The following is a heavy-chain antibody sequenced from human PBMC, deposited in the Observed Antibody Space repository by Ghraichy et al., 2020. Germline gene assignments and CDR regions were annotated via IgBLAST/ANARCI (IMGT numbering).Heavy chain of an antibody. CDR3: ASSPEAQGYCSSTSCYRHLDY. CDR2: IIPILGIA. D-gene: IGHD2-2*01. Sequence: SVKVSCKASGGTFSSYTISWVRQAPGQGLEWMGRIIPILGIANYAQKFQGRVTITADKSTSTAYMELSSLRSEDTAVYYCASSPEAQGYCSSTSCYRHLDYWGQGTLVTVSS. J-gene: IGHJ4*02. V-gene: IGHV1-69*02. CDR1: GGTFSSYT.